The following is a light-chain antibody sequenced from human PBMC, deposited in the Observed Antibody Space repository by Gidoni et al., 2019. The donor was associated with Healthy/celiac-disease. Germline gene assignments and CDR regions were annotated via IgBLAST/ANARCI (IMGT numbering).Light chain of an antibody. CDR3: QQYYSTPPA. CDR1: QSVFYSSNNKND. V-gene: IGKV4-1*01. CDR2: WAS. J-gene: IGKJ5*01. Sequence: DIVMTQSPDSLPVSLGERATINCKSSQSVFYSSNNKNDLAWYQQKPGQPPNLLIYWASTRESGVPDRFSGSGSGTDFTLTISSLQAEDVAVYYCQQYYSTPPAFGQGTRLEIK.